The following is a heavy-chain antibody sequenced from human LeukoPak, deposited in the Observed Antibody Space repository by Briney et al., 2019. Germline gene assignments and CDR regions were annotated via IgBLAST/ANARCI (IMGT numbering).Heavy chain of an antibody. D-gene: IGHD3-22*01. CDR1: GGSINNYY. CDR3: ARVGYYYDSSGYYPPNYFDY. CDR2: IYYSGST. J-gene: IGHJ4*02. V-gene: IGHV4-59*01. Sequence: PSETLSLTCTVSGGSINNYYWSWIRQPPGKGLEWIGYIYYSGSTNYNPSLKSRVTISVDTSKNQFSLKLSSVTAADTAVYYCARVGYYYDSSGYYPPNYFDYWGQGTLVTVSS.